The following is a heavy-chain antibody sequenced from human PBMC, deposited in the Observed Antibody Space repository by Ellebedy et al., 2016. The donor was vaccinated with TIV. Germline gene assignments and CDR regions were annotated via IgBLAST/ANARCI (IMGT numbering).Heavy chain of an antibody. CDR3: TPHWGFNF. CDR2: ITPKSEGGTG. D-gene: IGHD3-16*01. Sequence: GESLKISXVASRLTVTDAYMYWVRQAPGKGLEWIGRITPKSEGGTGDYAAPVRGRFTVSRDESLNTLYLDMRSLKIEDTGTYYCTPHWGFNFWGQGTVVTVSS. J-gene: IGHJ3*01. V-gene: IGHV3-15*01. CDR1: RLTVTDAY.